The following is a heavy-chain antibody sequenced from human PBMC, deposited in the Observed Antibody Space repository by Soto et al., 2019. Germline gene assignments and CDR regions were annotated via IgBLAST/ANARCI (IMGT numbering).Heavy chain of an antibody. V-gene: IGHV3-30*04. CDR1: GFSFSSYA. J-gene: IGHJ4*02. CDR3: ARVRSTTVLTPGSPYFDY. CDR2: ISFDGSIT. Sequence: QVQLVESGGGVVQPGRSLRLSCAASGFSFSSYAMHWVRQAPGKGLEWVAVISFDGSITYYADSVKGRFTFSRDNPKNTLFLQINSLRAEDTAVYFCARVRSTTVLTPGSPYFDYSGQGTLVTVSS. D-gene: IGHD4-17*01.